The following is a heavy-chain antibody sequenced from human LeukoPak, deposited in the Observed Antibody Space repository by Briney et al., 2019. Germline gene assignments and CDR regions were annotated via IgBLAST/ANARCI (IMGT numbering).Heavy chain of an antibody. CDR3: ARGGSGYDSFYYYGMDV. Sequence: TPSETLSFTCTVSGGSISSYYWSWIRQPPGKGLEWIGYIYDSGSTNYNPSLKSRVTISVDTSKNQFSLKLSSVTAADTAVYYCARGGSGYDSFYYYGMDVWGQGAAGSVSS. CDR1: GGSISSYY. J-gene: IGHJ6*02. D-gene: IGHD5-12*01. V-gene: IGHV4-59*01. CDR2: IYDSGST.